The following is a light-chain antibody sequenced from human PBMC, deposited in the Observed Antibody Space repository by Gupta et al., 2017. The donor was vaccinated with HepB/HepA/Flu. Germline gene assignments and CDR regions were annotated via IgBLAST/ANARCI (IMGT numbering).Light chain of an antibody. V-gene: IGKV1-5*03. CDR2: KAS. Sequence: DIQMTQSPSTLSASVGDRVTITCRASQSISSWLAWYQQKPGKAPNLLIYKASSLESGVTSRFSGSGSGTEFTLTISSLQPDDFATYYCQHYNSYPFTFGPGTKVDTK. J-gene: IGKJ3*01. CDR3: QHYNSYPFT. CDR1: QSISSW.